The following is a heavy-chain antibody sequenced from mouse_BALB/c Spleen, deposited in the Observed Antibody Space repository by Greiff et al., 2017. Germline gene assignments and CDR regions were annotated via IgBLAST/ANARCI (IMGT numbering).Heavy chain of an antibody. CDR1: GYTFTDYY. CDR3: ARGYDYDVWFAY. Sequence: VQRVESGPELVKPGASVKISCKASGYTFTDYYINWVKQKPGQGLEWIGWIYPGSGNTKYNEKFKGKATLTVDTSSSTAYMQLSSLTSEDTAVYFCARGYDYDVWFAYWGQGTLVTVSA. J-gene: IGHJ3*01. D-gene: IGHD2-4*01. V-gene: IGHV1-84*02. CDR2: IYPGSGNT.